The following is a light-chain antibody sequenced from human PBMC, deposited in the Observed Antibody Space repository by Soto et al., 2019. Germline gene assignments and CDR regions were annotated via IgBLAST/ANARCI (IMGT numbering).Light chain of an antibody. CDR2: AAS. CDR1: QGISSW. J-gene: IGKJ4*01. Sequence: IPMTQSPSSVSASVGDGVTITCRASQGISSWLAWYQQRPGKAPKLLIYAASSLQSGVPSRFSGSGSGTDFTLTINGLQPEDFATYDCQQSNSFPFTFGGGTKVEIK. V-gene: IGKV1-12*01. CDR3: QQSNSFPFT.